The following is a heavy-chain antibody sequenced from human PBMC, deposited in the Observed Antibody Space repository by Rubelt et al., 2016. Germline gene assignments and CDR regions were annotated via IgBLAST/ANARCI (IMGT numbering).Heavy chain of an antibody. CDR2: IIPIFGTP. J-gene: IGHJ3*02. CDR1: GVSFGNSA. D-gene: IGHD3-22*01. Sequence: QVQLVQSGAEVKKPGSSVKVSCKASGVSFGNSAVTWVRQAPGQGLEWMGGIIPIFGTPNYAQKFQGRVTITGDDSVRTAYMDLIRLRSEDTAVYYCARDRHVGEGYSNVFDIWGQGTIVTVSS. CDR3: ARDRHVGEGYSNVFDI. V-gene: IGHV1-69*01.